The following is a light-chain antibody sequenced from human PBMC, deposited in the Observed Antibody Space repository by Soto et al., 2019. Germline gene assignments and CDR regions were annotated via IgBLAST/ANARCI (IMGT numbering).Light chain of an antibody. CDR3: CSYAGSTTYVV. Sequence: QSALTQPASVSGSPGQSITISCTGTSSDVGRYNLVSWYQQHPGKAPKLIIYEVSKWPSGVSNRFSGSKSGNTAALTISGLQAEDEADYYCCSYAGSTTYVVFGGVTKLTVL. CDR2: EVS. J-gene: IGLJ2*01. V-gene: IGLV2-23*02. CDR1: SSDVGRYNL.